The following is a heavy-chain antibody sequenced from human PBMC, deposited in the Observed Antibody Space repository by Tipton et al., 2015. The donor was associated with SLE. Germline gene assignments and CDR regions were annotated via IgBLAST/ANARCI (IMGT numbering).Heavy chain of an antibody. V-gene: IGHV4-59*12. J-gene: IGHJ4*02. CDR1: GASISSYY. D-gene: IGHD3-3*01. CDR2: IYYSGST. Sequence: TLSLTCTVSGASISSYYWSWIRQPPGKGLEWIGYIYYSGSTIHNPSLKSRVAMSVDTSKNQFSLKLSSVTAADTAVYYCAREPRSGYHDYWCQGTLVIVSS. CDR3: AREPRSGYHDY.